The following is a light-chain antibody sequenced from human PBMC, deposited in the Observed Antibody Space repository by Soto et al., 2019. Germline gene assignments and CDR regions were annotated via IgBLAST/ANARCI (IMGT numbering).Light chain of an antibody. J-gene: IGLJ3*02. CDR1: SSDVGGYNY. Sequence: QSVLTQPASVSGSPGQSITISCTGSSSDVGGYNYVAWYQHKPGKAPRLLIYEVDHRPSGISPRFSGSKSGNTASLTISGLQTDDEADYYCSSYTVINTAVFGVGTKLTVL. V-gene: IGLV2-14*01. CDR2: EVD. CDR3: SSYTVINTAV.